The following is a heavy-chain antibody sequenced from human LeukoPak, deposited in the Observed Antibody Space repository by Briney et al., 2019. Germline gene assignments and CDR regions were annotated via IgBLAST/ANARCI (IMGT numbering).Heavy chain of an antibody. V-gene: IGHV3-49*04. J-gene: IGHJ4*02. CDR1: GFTFRDYA. D-gene: IGHD3-16*01. Sequence: GRSLRLSCTTSGFTFRDYAMSWVRQAPGKGLEWIGVIKSKSHGETTAYAASVKDRFTISRDDSKSIAYLQMNSLKTDDTAVYYCTRIGHWGQGTLVTISS. CDR3: TRIGH. CDR2: IKSKSHGETT.